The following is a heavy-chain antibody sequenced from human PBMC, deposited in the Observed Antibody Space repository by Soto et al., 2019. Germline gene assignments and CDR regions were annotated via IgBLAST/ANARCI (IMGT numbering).Heavy chain of an antibody. V-gene: IGHV4-4*07. D-gene: IGHD6-13*01. Sequence: SETLSLTCTVSSGSINSYYWYWIRQPAGKGLEWIGLIYISGSSNYNPSLKSRVTMSIDTSKNQLSMNVSSVTAADTAVYYCAKSSRRSSFGQYLLAVRGQRTTVTVSS. J-gene: IGHJ6*02. CDR2: IYISGSS. CDR1: SGSINSYY. CDR3: AKSSRRSSFGQYLLAV.